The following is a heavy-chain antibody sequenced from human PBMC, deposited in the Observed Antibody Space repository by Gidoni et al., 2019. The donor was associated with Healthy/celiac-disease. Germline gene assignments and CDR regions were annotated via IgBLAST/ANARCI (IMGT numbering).Heavy chain of an antibody. Sequence: VQCVSSGGAVVSPWVFLTLAGAASGFTCSSYGMHWVSQDPAKGLELEAVIWYDESNKYYADSVKGRFTISRDNSKNTLYLQMNSLRAEDTAVYYCARDALPYDSSGYYYSQAPEYWGQGTLVTVS. D-gene: IGHD3-22*01. J-gene: IGHJ4*02. CDR1: GFTCSSYG. V-gene: IGHV3-33*01. CDR3: ARDALPYDSSGYYYSQAPEY. CDR2: IWYDESNK.